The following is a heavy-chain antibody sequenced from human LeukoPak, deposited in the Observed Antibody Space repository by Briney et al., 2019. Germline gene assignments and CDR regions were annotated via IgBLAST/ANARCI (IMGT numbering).Heavy chain of an antibody. J-gene: IGHJ4*02. D-gene: IGHD3-3*01. Sequence: PGGSLRLSCAASEFMFSSFWMSWVRQAPGKGLEWVANIKSAGSQKYYADSVEGRFTISRDNAKNSLYLQMDSLRVDDTAVYYCTRVFGGYDVSDYWGQGTLVTVSS. CDR3: TRVFGGYDVSDY. V-gene: IGHV3-7*03. CDR2: IKSAGSQK. CDR1: EFMFSSFW.